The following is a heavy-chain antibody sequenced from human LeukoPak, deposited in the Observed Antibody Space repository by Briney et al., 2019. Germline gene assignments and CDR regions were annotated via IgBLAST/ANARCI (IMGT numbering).Heavy chain of an antibody. Sequence: PSLTLSLTCTVSGGSISSGSYYWSWIRQPAGKGLEWIGRIYTSGSTNYNPSLKSRVTISVDTSKNQFSLKLSSVTAADTAVYYCARLHDYGDFYYFDYWGQGTLVTVSS. CDR2: IYTSGST. CDR3: ARLHDYGDFYYFDY. V-gene: IGHV4-61*02. CDR1: GGSISSGSYY. D-gene: IGHD4-17*01. J-gene: IGHJ4*02.